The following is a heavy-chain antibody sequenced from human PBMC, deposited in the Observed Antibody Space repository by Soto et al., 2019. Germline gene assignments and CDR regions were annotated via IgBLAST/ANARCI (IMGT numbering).Heavy chain of an antibody. D-gene: IGHD3-16*01. J-gene: IGHJ4*01. CDR2: LFPFFGGS. V-gene: IGHV1-69*01. CDR1: GDTFRNSA. CDR3: ATDLGGAAPVQD. Sequence: QVQLAQAGAAVRTPGSSVKVSCEASGDTFRNSAVTWLRHVPGQGREWVGGLFPFFGGSQYGPSFEGRGTFSADESTRTADTEHKDLTSDDTAVYSCATDLGGAAPVQDWGHRPGVTVS.